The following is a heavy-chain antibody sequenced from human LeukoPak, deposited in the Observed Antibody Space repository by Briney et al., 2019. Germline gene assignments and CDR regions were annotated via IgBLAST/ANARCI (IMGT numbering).Heavy chain of an antibody. CDR1: DLTLSSNW. Sequence: GGPLRLSCAASDLTLSSNWMHWVRKAPGKGLIWVSRINSDGSSTTYADSVKGRFTISRDNAKNTLYLQMNSLRAEDTAVYYCVRGRTSFDPWGQGTLVTVSS. V-gene: IGHV3-74*01. CDR3: VRGRTSFDP. D-gene: IGHD1-14*01. CDR2: INSDGSST. J-gene: IGHJ5*02.